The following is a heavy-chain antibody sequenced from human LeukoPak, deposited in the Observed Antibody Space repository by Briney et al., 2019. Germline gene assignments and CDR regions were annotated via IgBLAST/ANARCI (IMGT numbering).Heavy chain of an antibody. D-gene: IGHD3-10*01. V-gene: IGHV5-51*01. CDR2: IYPGDSDT. J-gene: IGHJ6*02. CDR1: GYSFTSYW. CDR3: ARWVGSGSYDLLGHGMDV. Sequence: GESLKISCKGSGYSFTSYWIGWVRQMPGKGLEWMGIIYPGDSDTRYSPSFQGQVTISADKSISTAYLQWSSLKASDTAMYYCARWVGSGSYDLLGHGMDVWGQGTTVTVSS.